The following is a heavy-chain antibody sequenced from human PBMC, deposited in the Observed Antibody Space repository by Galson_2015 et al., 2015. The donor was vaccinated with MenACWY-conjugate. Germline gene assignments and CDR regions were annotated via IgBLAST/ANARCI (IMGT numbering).Heavy chain of an antibody. CDR1: GFTFSSYS. V-gene: IGHV3-48*04. D-gene: IGHD1-14*01. CDR2: IGSIRTTI. CDR3: AKETYVTGLGS. Sequence: SLRLSCAASGFTFSSYSMNWVRQVPGKGLEWVAHIGSIRTTIYYADSVKGRFTISRDNAKNSLYLQMNSLRPEDTAVYYCAKETYVTGLGSWGQGTLVTVSS. J-gene: IGHJ4*02.